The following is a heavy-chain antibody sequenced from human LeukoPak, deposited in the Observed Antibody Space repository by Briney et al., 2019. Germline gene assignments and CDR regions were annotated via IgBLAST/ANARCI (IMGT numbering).Heavy chain of an antibody. J-gene: IGHJ4*02. CDR2: INRDSSVK. CDR1: GFKFTAFW. V-gene: IGHV3-7*01. Sequence: GGCLRLSCAASGFKFTAFWMSWVCQTPEKGLEFVANINRDSSVKNYVDSVKGRFTISRDNAKKSLFLELNSLRADDTAVFYCARDPGSSAFDLWGQGSLVTVST. D-gene: IGHD1-14*01. CDR3: ARDPGSSAFDL.